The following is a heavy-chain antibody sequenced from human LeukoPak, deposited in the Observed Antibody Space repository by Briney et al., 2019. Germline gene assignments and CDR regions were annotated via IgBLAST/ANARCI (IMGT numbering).Heavy chain of an antibody. D-gene: IGHD1-26*01. V-gene: IGHV3-21*01. J-gene: IGHJ3*02. Sequence: PGGSLRLSCAASVFTFSSYWMSWVRQTPGKGLEWVSSISSSSSCIYYADSVKGRFTISSDNAKNSLYLQMNSLRAEDTAVYYCARVLIVGATSVRYNDAFDIWGQGTMVTVSS. CDR2: ISSSSSCI. CDR1: VFTFSSYW. CDR3: ARVLIVGATSVRYNDAFDI.